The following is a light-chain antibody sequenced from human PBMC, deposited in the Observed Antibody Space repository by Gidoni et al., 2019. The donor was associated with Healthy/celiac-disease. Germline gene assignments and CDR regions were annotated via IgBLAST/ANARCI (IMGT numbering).Light chain of an antibody. CDR2: DAS. CDR3: QQRSNWPRVT. CDR1: QSVSSY. V-gene: IGKV3-11*01. J-gene: IGKJ3*01. Sequence: EIVLTQSPATLSLSPGERATLSCRASQSVSSYLAWYQQKPGQAPRLLIYDASNRATGIPARFSGSGSVTDFTITISSIEPEDFAVYYCQQRSNWPRVTFGPGTKVDIK.